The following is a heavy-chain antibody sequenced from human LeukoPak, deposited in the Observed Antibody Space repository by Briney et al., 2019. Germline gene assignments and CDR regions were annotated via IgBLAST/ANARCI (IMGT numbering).Heavy chain of an antibody. CDR2: IYYSGST. V-gene: IGHV4-39*07. J-gene: IGHJ6*03. Sequence: PSETLSLTCTVSGGSISSSSYYWGWIRQPPGKGLEWIGSIYYSGSTYYNPSLKSRVTISVDTSKNQFSLKLSSVTAADTAVYYCARVHYSTMVRGVTRPPYYYYMDVWGKGTTVTVSS. D-gene: IGHD3-10*01. CDR1: GGSISSSSYY. CDR3: ARVHYSTMVRGVTRPPYYYYMDV.